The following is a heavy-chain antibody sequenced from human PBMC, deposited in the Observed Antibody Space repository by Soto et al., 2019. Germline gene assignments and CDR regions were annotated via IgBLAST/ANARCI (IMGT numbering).Heavy chain of an antibody. J-gene: IGHJ4*02. Sequence: GGSLRLSCAASGFTFSSYGMHWVRQAPGKGLEWVAVISYDGSNKYYADSVKGRFTISRDNSKNTLYLQMNSLRAEDTAVYYCAKAVPDRSLEWLYPSFDYWGQGTLVTVSS. D-gene: IGHD3-3*01. CDR2: ISYDGSNK. V-gene: IGHV3-30*18. CDR1: GFTFSSYG. CDR3: AKAVPDRSLEWLYPSFDY.